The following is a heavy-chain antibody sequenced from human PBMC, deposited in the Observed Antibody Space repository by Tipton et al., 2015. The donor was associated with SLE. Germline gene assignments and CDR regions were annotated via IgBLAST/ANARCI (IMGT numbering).Heavy chain of an antibody. J-gene: IGHJ4*02. D-gene: IGHD1-26*01. CDR3: ARHSRGATSVRTPYFDS. V-gene: IGHV4-59*07. CDR2: IYYSGST. Sequence: TLSLTCAVSGGSFSGYYWSWIRQPPGKGLEWIGYIYYSGSTNYNPSLKSRVTISVDTSKNQFSLKLSSVTAADTALYYCARHSRGATSVRTPYFDSWGQGTLVTVSS. CDR1: GGSFSGYY.